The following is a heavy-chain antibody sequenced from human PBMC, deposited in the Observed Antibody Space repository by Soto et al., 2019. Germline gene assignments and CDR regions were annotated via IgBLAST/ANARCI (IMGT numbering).Heavy chain of an antibody. Sequence: GGSLRLFCAASGFTFSSYDMHWVRQATGKGLEWVSAIGTAGDPYYPGSVKGRFTISRENAKNSLYLQMNSLRAGDTAVYYCARARRHCSSTSCYRGSYYYGMDVWGQGTTVTVS. CDR2: IGTAGDP. CDR3: ARARRHCSSTSCYRGSYYYGMDV. J-gene: IGHJ6*02. V-gene: IGHV3-13*04. D-gene: IGHD2-2*01. CDR1: GFTFSSYD.